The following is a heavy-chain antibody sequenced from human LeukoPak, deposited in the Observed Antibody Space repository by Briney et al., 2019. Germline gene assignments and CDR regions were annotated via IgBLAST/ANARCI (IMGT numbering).Heavy chain of an antibody. CDR3: ARVPNSSGWYGPVFDY. D-gene: IGHD6-19*01. Sequence: PGRSLRLSCAASGFTFSSYAMHWVRQAPGKGLEWVAVISYDGSNKYYADSVKGRFTISRDNSKNTLYLQMNSLRAEDTAVYYCARVPNSSGWYGPVFDYWGQGTPVTVSS. J-gene: IGHJ4*02. CDR1: GFTFSSYA. V-gene: IGHV3-30*04. CDR2: ISYDGSNK.